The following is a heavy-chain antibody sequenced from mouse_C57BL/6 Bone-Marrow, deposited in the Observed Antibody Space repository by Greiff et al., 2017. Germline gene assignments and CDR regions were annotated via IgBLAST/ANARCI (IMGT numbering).Heavy chain of an antibody. V-gene: IGHV2-6-1*01. CDR1: GFSLTSYG. CDR2: IWSDGST. D-gene: IGHD3-2*02. J-gene: IGHJ4*01. Sequence: QVQLKESGPGLVAPSQSLSITCTVSGFSLTSYGVHWVRQPPGKGLEWLVVIWSDGSTTYNSALKSRLSISKDNSKSQVFLKMNSLQTDDTAMYYCARQGRLEDYYAMDYWGQGTSVTVSS. CDR3: ARQGRLEDYYAMDY.